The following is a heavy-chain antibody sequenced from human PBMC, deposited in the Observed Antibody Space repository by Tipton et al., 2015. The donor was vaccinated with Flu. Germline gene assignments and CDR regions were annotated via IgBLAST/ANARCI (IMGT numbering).Heavy chain of an antibody. Sequence: TLSLTCTVSGDSISSSSYYWGWIRQPPGKGLEWIGSVPYSGSTYYNPSLKSRVIITVDTSKNQFSLKLTSVTAADTAVYYCGRSYYYGSGSYDNRAFDYWGQRTRVTVSS. CDR3: GRSYYYGSGSYDNRAFDY. CDR1: GDSISSSSYY. J-gene: IGHJ4*02. D-gene: IGHD3-10*01. CDR2: VPYSGST. V-gene: IGHV4-39*07.